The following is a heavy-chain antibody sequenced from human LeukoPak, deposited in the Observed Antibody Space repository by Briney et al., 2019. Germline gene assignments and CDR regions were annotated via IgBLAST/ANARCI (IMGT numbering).Heavy chain of an antibody. Sequence: SETLSLTCAVSGGSISSGGYSWSWIRQPPGKGLEWIGYIYHSGSTYYNPSLKSRVTISVDRSKNQFSLKLSSVTAADTAVYYCARHWSLRGYDFWSGHRKGHAFDIWGQGTMVTVSS. J-gene: IGHJ3*02. CDR3: ARHWSLRGYDFWSGHRKGHAFDI. CDR2: IYHSGST. D-gene: IGHD3-3*01. V-gene: IGHV4-30-2*01. CDR1: GGSISSGGYS.